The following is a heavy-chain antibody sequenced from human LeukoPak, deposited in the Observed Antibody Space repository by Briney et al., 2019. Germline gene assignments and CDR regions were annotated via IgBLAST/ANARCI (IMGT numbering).Heavy chain of an antibody. CDR1: GYTFTNYA. Sequence: GASVRVSCKASGYTFTNYAMSWVRQAPGQGREWMGWINTDTGNPTYTQGFTGRFVFSLDTSVSTAYLQIGSLTADDTAVYYCERGRYCSGGSCYGDYWGQGSLVTVSS. J-gene: IGHJ4*02. CDR2: INTDTGNP. V-gene: IGHV7-4-1*01. D-gene: IGHD2-15*01. CDR3: ERGRYCSGGSCYGDY.